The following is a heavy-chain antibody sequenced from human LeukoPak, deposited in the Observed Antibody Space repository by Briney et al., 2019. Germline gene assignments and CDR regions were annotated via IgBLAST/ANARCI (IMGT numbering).Heavy chain of an antibody. D-gene: IGHD5-24*01. Sequence: SETLSLTCTVSGGSIGIYYWSWIRQPPGKGLEWIGYIYYRGSTNYNPSLKSRVTIAVDTSKNQFSLNWSSVTAADTAVYYCARVRDGYNLDTFDIWGKGIIDSLSS. J-gene: IGHJ3*02. CDR3: ARVRDGYNLDTFDI. CDR1: GGSIGIYY. CDR2: IYYRGST. V-gene: IGHV4-59*01.